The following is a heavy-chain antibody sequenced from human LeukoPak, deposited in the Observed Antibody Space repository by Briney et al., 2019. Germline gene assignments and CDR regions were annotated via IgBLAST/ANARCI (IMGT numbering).Heavy chain of an antibody. D-gene: IGHD4-11*01. CDR2: ISSSSSYI. CDR3: ARDSSGMTTPYYFDY. Sequence: GGSLRLSCAASGFTFSSYAMSWVRQAPGKGLEWVSSISSSSSYIYYADSVKGRFTISRDNAKNSLYLQMNSLRAEDTAVYYCARDSSGMTTPYYFDYWGQGTLVTVSS. V-gene: IGHV3-21*01. CDR1: GFTFSSYA. J-gene: IGHJ4*02.